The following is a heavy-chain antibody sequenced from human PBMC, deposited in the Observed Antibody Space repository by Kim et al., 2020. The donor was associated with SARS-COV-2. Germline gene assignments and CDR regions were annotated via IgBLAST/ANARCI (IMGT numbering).Heavy chain of an antibody. Sequence: GGSLRLSCAASGFTFSSYWMSWVRQAPGKGLEWVANIKQDGSEKYYVDSVKGRFTISRDNAKNSLYLQMNSLRAEDTAVYYCAREYYDIFAGGWFDPWGQGTLVTVSS. D-gene: IGHD3-9*01. J-gene: IGHJ5*02. CDR1: GFTFSSYW. CDR2: IKQDGSEK. V-gene: IGHV3-7*01. CDR3: AREYYDIFAGGWFDP.